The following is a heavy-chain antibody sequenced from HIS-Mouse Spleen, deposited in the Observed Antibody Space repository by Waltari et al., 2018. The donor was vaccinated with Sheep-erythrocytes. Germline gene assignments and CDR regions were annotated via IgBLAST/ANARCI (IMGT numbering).Heavy chain of an antibody. J-gene: IGHJ4*02. D-gene: IGHD3-10*01. CDR2: IYSGGST. Sequence: EVQLVESGGGLIQPGGSLRLSCAASGFTVSSNYMRWVRQAPGKGVEWVSGIYSGGSTYYADSVKGRFTISRDNSKNTLYLQMNSLRAEDTAVYYCARGMVRGVDFDYWGQGTLVTVSS. CDR1: GFTVSSNY. CDR3: ARGMVRGVDFDY. V-gene: IGHV3-53*01.